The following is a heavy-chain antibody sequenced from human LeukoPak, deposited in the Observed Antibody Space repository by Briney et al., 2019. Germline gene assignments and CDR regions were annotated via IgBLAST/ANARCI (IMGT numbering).Heavy chain of an antibody. CDR2: MYYSGST. CDR3: ARRPLQYNSGWQFFFDY. J-gene: IGHJ4*02. V-gene: IGHV4-39*01. D-gene: IGHD6-19*01. CDR1: GGSISNSNDY. Sequence: PSETLSLTCTVSGGSISNSNDYWGWIRQPPGKGLEWIGSMYYSGSTYYNPSLKSRVTISVDTSKNQFSLKLTSVTAADTAVYYCARRPLQYNSGWQFFFDYWGQGTLVAVSS.